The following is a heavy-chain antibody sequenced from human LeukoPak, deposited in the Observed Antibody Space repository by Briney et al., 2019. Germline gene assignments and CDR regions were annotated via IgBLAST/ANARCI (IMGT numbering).Heavy chain of an antibody. J-gene: IGHJ4*02. V-gene: IGHV4-34*01. CDR2: INHSGST. Sequence: SETLSLTCAVYGGSFSGYYWSWIRQPPGKGLEWIGEINHSGSTNYNPSLKSRVTISVDTSKNQFSLKLSSVTAADTAVYYCAGGLVRYSSSWCDYWGQGTLVTVSS. CDR3: AGGLVRYSSSWCDY. D-gene: IGHD6-13*01. CDR1: GGSFSGYY.